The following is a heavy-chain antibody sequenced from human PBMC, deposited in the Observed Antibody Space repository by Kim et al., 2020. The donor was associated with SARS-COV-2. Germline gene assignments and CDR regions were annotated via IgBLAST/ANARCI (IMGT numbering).Heavy chain of an antibody. J-gene: IGHJ4*02. V-gene: IGHV3-53*01. CDR3: TRGAYIVGASSPYY. Sequence: CPDSVKGRFTISRDSPKNTVYLQMNRLRAEDTAIYYCTRGAYIVGASSPYYWGQGTLVTVSS. D-gene: IGHD1-26*01.